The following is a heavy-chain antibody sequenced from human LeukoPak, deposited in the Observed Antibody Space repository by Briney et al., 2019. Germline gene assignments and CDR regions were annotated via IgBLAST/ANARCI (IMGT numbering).Heavy chain of an antibody. CDR3: ARGGYNPPYCGGDCYSRYYYYGMDV. J-gene: IGHJ6*02. D-gene: IGHD2-21*02. CDR2: INHSGST. CDR1: GGSFSGYY. V-gene: IGHV4-34*01. Sequence: SSETLSLTCAVYGGAVYGGSFSGYYWSWIRQPPGKGLEWIGEINHSGSTNYNPSLKSRVTISVDTSKNQFSLKLSSVTAADTAVYYCARGGYNPPYCGGDCYSRYYYYGMDVWGQGTTVTVSS.